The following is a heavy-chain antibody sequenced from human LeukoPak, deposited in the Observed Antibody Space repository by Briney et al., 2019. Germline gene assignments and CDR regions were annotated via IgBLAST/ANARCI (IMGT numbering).Heavy chain of an antibody. D-gene: IGHD2-15*01. CDR3: ARSVAASRDY. V-gene: IGHV3-20*04. CDR2: INWNGGST. Sequence: GGSLRLSCAASGFTFDDYGMSWVRQAPGKGLEWVSGINWNGGSTGYADSVKGRFTIHRDNAKNSLYLKMNSLRAEYTALYYCARSVAASRDYWGQGTLVTVSS. CDR1: GFTFDDYG. J-gene: IGHJ4*02.